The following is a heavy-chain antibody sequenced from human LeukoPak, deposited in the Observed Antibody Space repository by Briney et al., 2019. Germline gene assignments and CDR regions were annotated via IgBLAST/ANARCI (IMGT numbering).Heavy chain of an antibody. CDR3: ARAAGDYGDYDYFYYMDV. CDR2: INPSGGST. CDR1: GYTFTSYY. V-gene: IGHV1-46*01. D-gene: IGHD4-17*01. J-gene: IGHJ6*03. Sequence: ASVKVSCKASGYTFTSYYMHWVRQAPGQGLEWMGIINPSGGSTSYAQKFQVRVTMTRDTSISTAYMELNTLRSDDTAMYYCARAAGDYGDYDYFYYMDVWGKGTTVTISS.